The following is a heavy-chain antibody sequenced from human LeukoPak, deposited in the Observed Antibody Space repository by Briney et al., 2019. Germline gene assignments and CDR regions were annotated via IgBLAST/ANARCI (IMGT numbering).Heavy chain of an antibody. J-gene: IGHJ4*02. Sequence: GASVKVSCKASGYTFTSYDINWVRQATGQGLEWMGWINPNNGNTGYAQKFQGRVTITRNTSISTAYMELSNLKSEDTAVYYCARGFWSGYYTPEYYFDYWGQGTLVTVSS. CDR2: INPNNGNT. V-gene: IGHV1-8*03. CDR3: ARGFWSGYYTPEYYFDY. CDR1: GYTFTSYD. D-gene: IGHD3-3*01.